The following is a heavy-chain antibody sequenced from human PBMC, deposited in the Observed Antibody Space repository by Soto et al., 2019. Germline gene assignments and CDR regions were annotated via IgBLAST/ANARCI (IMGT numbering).Heavy chain of an antibody. D-gene: IGHD3-10*01. V-gene: IGHV4-31*03. CDR3: ARDRGVRGSRAFDI. CDR2: IYYSGST. J-gene: IGHJ3*02. CDR1: GGSISSGGYY. Sequence: SETLSLTCTVSGGSISSGGYYWSWIRQHPGKGLEWIGYIYYSGSTYYNPSLKSRVTISVDTSKNQFSLKLSSVTAADTAVYYCARDRGVRGSRAFDIWGQGTMVTVSS.